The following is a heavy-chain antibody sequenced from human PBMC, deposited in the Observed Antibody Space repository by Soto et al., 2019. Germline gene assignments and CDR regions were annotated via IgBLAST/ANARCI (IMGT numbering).Heavy chain of an antibody. CDR3: AKDQGGGSHDY. CDR1: GFTFSSYG. CDR2: ISYEGSNK. V-gene: IGHV3-30*18. Sequence: QVQLVESGGGVVQPGRSLRLSCAASGFTFSSYGMHWVRQAPGKGREWVAVISYEGSNKYYADSVKGRFTISRDNSKNTLYLQMNSLRAEDTAVYYCAKDQGGGSHDYWGQGTLVTVSS. D-gene: IGHD1-26*01. J-gene: IGHJ4*02.